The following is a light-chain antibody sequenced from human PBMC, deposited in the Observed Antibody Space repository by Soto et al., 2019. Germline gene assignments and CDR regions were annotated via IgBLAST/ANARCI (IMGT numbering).Light chain of an antibody. CDR2: DAS. CDR1: QNINNY. V-gene: IGKV1-33*01. Sequence: DIQMTQTPSSLSASVGDRVTITCQASQNINNYLNWYQQKPGRAPKLLIYDASNLEAGVPSRFRGSGSGTDFTFTISRLQPEDIATYYCQQYQNLPTFGQGTRLEIK. J-gene: IGKJ5*01. CDR3: QQYQNLPT.